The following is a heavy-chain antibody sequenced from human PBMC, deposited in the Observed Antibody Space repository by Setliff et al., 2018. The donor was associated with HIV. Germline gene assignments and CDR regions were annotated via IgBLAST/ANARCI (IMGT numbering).Heavy chain of an antibody. D-gene: IGHD3-3*01. J-gene: IGHJ4*02. Sequence: SETLSLTCAVYGGSFSGYFWSWVRQPPGKGLEWVGDIHHSGGTNYNPTLKSRVTVSVDTSKNQFSLKLTFVTAADTAVYYCARDCRSFWSGCMADSWGQGTLVTVSS. CDR2: IHHSGGT. V-gene: IGHV4-34*01. CDR3: ARDCRSFWSGCMADS. CDR1: GGSFSGYF.